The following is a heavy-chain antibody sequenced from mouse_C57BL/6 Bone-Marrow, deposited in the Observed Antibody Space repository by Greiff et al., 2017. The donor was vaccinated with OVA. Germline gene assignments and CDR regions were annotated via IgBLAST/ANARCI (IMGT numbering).Heavy chain of an antibody. Sequence: VQLKESGAELVRPGASVKLSCTASGFNIKDDYMHWVKEGPEQGLEWIGWIDPENGDTEYASKFQGKATITADTSSKTVYLHLSSLTSEDTAVYYCTTYRYWGQGTTLTVSS. CDR2: IDPENGDT. CDR1: GFNIKDDY. V-gene: IGHV14-4*01. J-gene: IGHJ2*01. CDR3: TTYRY.